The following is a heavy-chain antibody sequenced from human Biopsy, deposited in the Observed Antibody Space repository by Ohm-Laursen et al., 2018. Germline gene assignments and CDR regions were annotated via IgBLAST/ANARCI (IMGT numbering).Heavy chain of an antibody. J-gene: IGHJ5*02. V-gene: IGHV4-39*01. CDR1: GGSISNNNYY. CDR2: IFYRGRT. D-gene: IGHD3-22*01. CDR3: ARDYDTSGYYYVS. Sequence: TLSLTCTVSGGSISNNNYYWGWIRQPPGKGLEWIGSIFYRGRTHYKPSLKSRVNISVDTSKNQFSLKLNSVTAADTAVYYCARDYDTSGYYYVSWGQGTLVTVSS.